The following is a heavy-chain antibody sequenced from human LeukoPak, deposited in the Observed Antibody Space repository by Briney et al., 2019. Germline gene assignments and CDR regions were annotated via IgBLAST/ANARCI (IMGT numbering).Heavy chain of an antibody. V-gene: IGHV3-23*01. Sequence: GGSLRLSCAASGFTFSSYAMSWVRQAPGKGLEWVSAISGSGGSTYYADSVKGRFTISRDNSKNTLYLKMNSLRAEDTAVYYCAKDLNVCSSTSCYNWFDPWGQGTLVTVSS. CDR2: ISGSGGST. CDR3: AKDLNVCSSTSCYNWFDP. D-gene: IGHD2-2*01. CDR1: GFTFSSYA. J-gene: IGHJ5*02.